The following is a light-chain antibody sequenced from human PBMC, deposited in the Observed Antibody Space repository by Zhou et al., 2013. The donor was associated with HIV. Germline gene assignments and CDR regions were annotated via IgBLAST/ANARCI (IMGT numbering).Light chain of an antibody. CDR1: QSVSSSY. Sequence: EIVLTQSPGTLSLSPGERATLSCRASQSVSSSYLAWYQQKPGQAPRLLIYGASSRATGIPDRFSGSGSGTDFTLTISRLEPEDFAVYRPKYTFGQGTKLEIK. V-gene: IGKV3-20*01. CDR2: GAS. CDR3: KYT. J-gene: IGKJ2*01.